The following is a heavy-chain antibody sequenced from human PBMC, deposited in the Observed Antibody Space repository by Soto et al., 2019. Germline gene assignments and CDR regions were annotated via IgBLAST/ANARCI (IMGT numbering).Heavy chain of an antibody. CDR3: VKSIWNDARFNYFDY. D-gene: IGHD1-1*01. Sequence: PGGSLRLSCAASGFTFSSYAMHWVRQAPGKGLEYVSAISSNGGSTYYADSVKGRFTISRDNSKNTLYLQMSSLRAEDTAVYYCVKSIWNDARFNYFDYWGQGTLVTVSS. J-gene: IGHJ4*02. V-gene: IGHV3-64D*06. CDR1: GFTFSSYA. CDR2: ISSNGGST.